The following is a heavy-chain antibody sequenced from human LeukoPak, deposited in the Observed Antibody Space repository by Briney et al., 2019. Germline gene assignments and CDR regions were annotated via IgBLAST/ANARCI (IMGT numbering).Heavy chain of an antibody. CDR3: AKAYCSSTSRYTSHFDY. CDR1: GFTFDDYA. V-gene: IGHV3-9*01. CDR2: ISWNSGSI. D-gene: IGHD2-2*02. Sequence: GGSLRLSCAASGFTFDDYAMHWVRQAPGKGLEWVSGISWNSGSIGYADSVKGRFTISRDNAKNSLYLQMNSLRAEDTALYYCAKAYCSSTSRYTSHFDYWGQGTLVTVSS. J-gene: IGHJ4*02.